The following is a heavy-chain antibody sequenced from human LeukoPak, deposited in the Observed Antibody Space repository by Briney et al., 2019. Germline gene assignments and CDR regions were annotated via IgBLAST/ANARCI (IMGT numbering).Heavy chain of an antibody. Sequence: GGSLEISCQGSGSTFTSYWISGARPLPGKGLEWMGRIDPSDSYTNYSPSFQGHFTISADKSISTAYLQWSSLKASDTAMYYCATVYSSSWYEFDYWGQGTLVTVSS. CDR1: GSTFTSYW. D-gene: IGHD6-13*01. V-gene: IGHV5-10-1*01. J-gene: IGHJ4*02. CDR3: ATVYSSSWYEFDY. CDR2: IDPSDSYT.